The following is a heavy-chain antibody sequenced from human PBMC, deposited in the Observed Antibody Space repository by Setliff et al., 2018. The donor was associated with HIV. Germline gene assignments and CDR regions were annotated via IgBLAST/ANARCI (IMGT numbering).Heavy chain of an antibody. CDR3: ARGPLYGYDRGYFDY. V-gene: IGHV1-69*13. J-gene: IGHJ4*02. D-gene: IGHD5-12*01. CDR1: RGTFNTYG. Sequence: GASVKVSCKASRGTFNTYGMNWVRQAPGQGPEWMGGIIPIAKSPNYAQKFQDRVTITADESTRTAYVELSNLRSEDTALYYCARGPLYGYDRGYFDYWGQGTLVTVSS. CDR2: IIPIAKSP.